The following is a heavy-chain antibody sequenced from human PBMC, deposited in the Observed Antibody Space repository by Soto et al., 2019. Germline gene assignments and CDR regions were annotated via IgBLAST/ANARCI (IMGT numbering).Heavy chain of an antibody. CDR2: IYYSGST. J-gene: IGHJ4*02. CDR3: ARGLRGPYYFDY. Sequence: SETLSLTCTVSGGSISSYYWSWFRQPPGKGLEWIGYIYYSGSTNYNPSLKSRVTISVDTSKNQFSLKLSSVTAADTAVYYCARGLRGPYYFDYWGQGTLVTVS. D-gene: IGHD4-17*01. V-gene: IGHV4-59*01. CDR1: GGSISSYY.